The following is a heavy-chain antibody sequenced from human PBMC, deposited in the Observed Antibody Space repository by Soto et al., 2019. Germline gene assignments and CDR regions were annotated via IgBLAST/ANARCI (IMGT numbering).Heavy chain of an antibody. CDR2: INHSGST. CDR1: GGSFSGYY. D-gene: IGHD1-26*01. CDR3: AQGGGSYPNWFDP. V-gene: IGHV4-34*01. J-gene: IGHJ5*02. Sequence: SETLSLTCAVYGGSFSGYYWSWIRQPPGKGLEWIGEINHSGSTNYNPSLKSRVTISVDTSKNQFSLKLSSATAADTAVYYCAQGGGSYPNWFDPWGQGTLVTVSS.